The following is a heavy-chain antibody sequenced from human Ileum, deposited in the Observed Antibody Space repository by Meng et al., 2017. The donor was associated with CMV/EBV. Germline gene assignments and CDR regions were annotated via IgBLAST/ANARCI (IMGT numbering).Heavy chain of an antibody. J-gene: IGHJ4*02. D-gene: IGHD2/OR15-2a*01. Sequence: GESLKISCAASGFTFSSHEMNWVRQVAGRGLEWIAYIGSGGSNIYYADSVKGRFTVSRDNAKNSLYLHMNSLTTEDTGVYYCARDGPGLIEYEWWGQGTLVTVSS. CDR1: GFTFSSHE. CDR3: ARDGPGLIEYEW. CDR2: IGSGGSNI. V-gene: IGHV3-48*03.